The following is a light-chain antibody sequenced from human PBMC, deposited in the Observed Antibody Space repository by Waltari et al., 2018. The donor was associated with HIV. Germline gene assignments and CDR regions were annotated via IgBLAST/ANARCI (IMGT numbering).Light chain of an antibody. Sequence: GTVTLTCGLSSGSVSTSYYPSWYQQTPGQAPRTLIYNTNTRSSGVPDRFSGSILGNKAALTIAGAQADDESDYYCVLYMGSGISVFGGGTKLTVL. V-gene: IGLV8-61*01. CDR2: NTN. J-gene: IGLJ3*02. CDR3: VLYMGSGISV. CDR1: SGSVSTSYY.